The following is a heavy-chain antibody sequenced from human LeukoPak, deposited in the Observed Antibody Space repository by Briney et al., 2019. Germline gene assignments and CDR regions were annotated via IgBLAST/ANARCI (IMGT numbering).Heavy chain of an antibody. D-gene: IGHD5-18*01. Sequence: GGSLRLSCEASGFTFGSHAMYWVRQAPGKGLEWVAGIFGSGGSPHYADPVKGRFTISRDNSRNTVYLQINSLRAEDTAVYYCGKTTVGYSSGQKPAWPVDYWGQGTLATISS. CDR2: IFGSGGSP. V-gene: IGHV3-23*01. CDR1: GFTFGSHA. CDR3: GKTTVGYSSGQKPAWPVDY. J-gene: IGHJ4*02.